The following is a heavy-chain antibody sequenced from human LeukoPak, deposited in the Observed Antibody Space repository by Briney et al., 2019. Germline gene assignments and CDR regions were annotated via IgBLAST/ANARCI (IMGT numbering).Heavy chain of an antibody. D-gene: IGHD6-19*01. CDR2: IRYDGSNK. J-gene: IGHJ4*02. CDR1: GFTFSAYT. Sequence: TGGSLRLSCAASGFTFSAYTMKWVRQAPGKGLEWVAFIRYDGSNKYYADSVRGRFTMSRDNSKNTLYLQMNSLRAEDTAVYYCAKDRLGYSGGWNGGYFDYWGQGTLVTVSS. V-gene: IGHV3-30*02. CDR3: AKDRLGYSGGWNGGYFDY.